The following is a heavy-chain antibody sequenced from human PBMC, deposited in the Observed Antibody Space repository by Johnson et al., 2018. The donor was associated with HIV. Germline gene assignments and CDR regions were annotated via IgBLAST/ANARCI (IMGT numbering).Heavy chain of an antibody. CDR2: IGTAGDT. J-gene: IGHJ3*02. D-gene: IGHD4-17*01. V-gene: IGHV3-13*01. Sequence: VQLVESGGGLVQPGGSLRLSCAASGFTFSSYDMHWVRQATGKGLEWVSAIGTAGDTYYPGSVKGRFTISRENAKNSLYLQMNNLRAEDTAVYYCAKEDRITVTRFTWGAFDIWGQGTMVTVSS. CDR1: GFTFSSYD. CDR3: AKEDRITVTRFTWGAFDI.